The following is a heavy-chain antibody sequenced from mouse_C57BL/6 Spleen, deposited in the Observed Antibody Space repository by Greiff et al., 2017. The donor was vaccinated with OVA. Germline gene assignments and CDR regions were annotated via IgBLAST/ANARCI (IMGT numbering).Heavy chain of an antibody. CDR3: ANELRYPEPY. D-gene: IGHD1-1*01. CDR1: GYTFTSYW. V-gene: IGHV1-64*01. Sequence: VKLQQPGAELVKPGASVKLSCKASGYTFTSYWMHWVKQRPGQGLEWIGMIHPNSGSTNYNEKFKSKATLTVDNSSSTAYMQLSSLTSEDSAVYYCANELRYPEPYWGQGTLVTVSA. CDR2: IHPNSGST. J-gene: IGHJ3*01.